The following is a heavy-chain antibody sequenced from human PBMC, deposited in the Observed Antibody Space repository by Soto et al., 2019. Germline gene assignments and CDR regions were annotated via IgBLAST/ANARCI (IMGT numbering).Heavy chain of an antibody. J-gene: IGHJ4*02. Sequence: PGGSLRLSCAASGFTFSSYAMHWVRQAPGKGLEWVAVISYDGSNKYYADSVKGRFTISRDNSKNTLYLQMNSLRAEDTAVYYCARDYRDFWGGPNFDYWGQGTLVTVSS. CDR1: GFTFSSYA. D-gene: IGHD3-3*01. V-gene: IGHV3-30-3*01. CDR2: ISYDGSNK. CDR3: ARDYRDFWGGPNFDY.